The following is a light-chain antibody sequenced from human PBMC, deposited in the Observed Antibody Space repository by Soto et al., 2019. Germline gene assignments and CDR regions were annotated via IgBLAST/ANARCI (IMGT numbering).Light chain of an antibody. J-gene: IGKJ1*01. V-gene: IGKV1-39*01. CDR3: QQSYSTPRT. CDR2: AAS. Sequence: DIHLTQSPSFLSASVGDRVTITCRASQGISSYLNWYQQKPGKAPKRLIYAASSLQSGVPSRFSGSGSGTDFTLTISSLQPEDFATYYCQQSYSTPRTFGQGTKVDIK. CDR1: QGISSY.